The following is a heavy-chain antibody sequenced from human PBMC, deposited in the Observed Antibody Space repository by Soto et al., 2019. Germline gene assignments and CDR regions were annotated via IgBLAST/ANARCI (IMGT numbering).Heavy chain of an antibody. Sequence: SSVKVSCKASGYTFTSYGMSLVRQAPGQGLEWMGWISAYNGNTNYAQKLQGRVTMTTDTSTSTAYMELRSLRFDYTAVHCCAFLCGCWSGAYFDYWGQGTLVTVSS. V-gene: IGHV1-18*04. J-gene: IGHJ4*02. D-gene: IGHD3-3*01. CDR3: AFLCGCWSGAYFDY. CDR2: ISAYNGNT. CDR1: GYTFTSYG.